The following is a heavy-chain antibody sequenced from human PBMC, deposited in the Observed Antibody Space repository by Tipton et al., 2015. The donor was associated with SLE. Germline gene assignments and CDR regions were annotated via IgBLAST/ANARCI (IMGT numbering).Heavy chain of an antibody. Sequence: TLSLTCAVYGGSFSGYYWSWIRQPPGKGLESIGYIYYSGSTNYNPSLKSRVTISVDTSKNQFSLKLNSVTAADTAVYYCAGYYYDSSVGAFDIWGQGTMVTVSS. CDR1: GGSFSGYY. V-gene: IGHV4-59*01. CDR2: IYYSGST. J-gene: IGHJ3*02. CDR3: AGYYYDSSVGAFDI. D-gene: IGHD3-22*01.